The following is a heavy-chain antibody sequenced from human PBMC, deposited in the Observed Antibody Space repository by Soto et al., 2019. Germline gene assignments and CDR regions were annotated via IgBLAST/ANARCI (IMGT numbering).Heavy chain of an antibody. CDR1: GGSISSSY. CDR3: ARDKYCSGGSCRKNWFDP. CDR2: IYDDGSA. J-gene: IGHJ5*02. Sequence: SETLSLTCTVSGGSISSSYWSWIRQPPGKGLEWLAYIYDDGSANYNPSLKSRATISLDMSKNQFSLKLTSVTAADTAVYYCARDKYCSGGSCRKNWFDPWGQGTLVSVSS. V-gene: IGHV4-59*01. D-gene: IGHD2-15*01.